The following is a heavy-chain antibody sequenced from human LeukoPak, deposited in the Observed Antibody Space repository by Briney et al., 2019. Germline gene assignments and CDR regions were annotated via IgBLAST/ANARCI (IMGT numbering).Heavy chain of an antibody. V-gene: IGHV1-3*01. CDR1: GYTFTSYG. D-gene: IGHD1-26*01. J-gene: IGHJ4*02. CDR2: INAGNGNT. Sequence: ASVKVSCKASGYTFTSYGISWVRQAPGQRLEWMGWINAGNGNTKYSQKFQGRVTITRDTSASTAYMELSSLRSEDTAVYYCARAFEGATLLLPADDWGQGTLVTVSS. CDR3: ARAFEGATLLLPADD.